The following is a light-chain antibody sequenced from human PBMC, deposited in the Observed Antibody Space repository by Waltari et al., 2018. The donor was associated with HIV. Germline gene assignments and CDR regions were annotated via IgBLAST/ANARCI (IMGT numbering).Light chain of an antibody. V-gene: IGLV6-57*01. J-gene: IGLJ2*01. Sequence: FMLTQTHSVSESPGKTVTISCTRSSGGIASNYVQWYQQRPGSSPTTVIYEHNQRPSGVPDRLSGSIDSSSNSASLTISGLKTEDEADYYCQSYDSSNHVVFGGGTKVTVL. CDR2: EHN. CDR3: QSYDSSNHVV. CDR1: SGGIASNY.